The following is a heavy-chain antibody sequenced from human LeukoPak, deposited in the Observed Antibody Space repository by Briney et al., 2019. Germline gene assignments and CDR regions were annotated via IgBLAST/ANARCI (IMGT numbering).Heavy chain of an antibody. D-gene: IGHD2-15*01. V-gene: IGHV3-23*01. Sequence: GGSLRLSCAASGFTFSSYAMSWVRQAPGKGLEWVSAISGSGGSTYYADSVKGRFTISRDNSKNALYLQMNSLRAEDTAVYYCAKDHSLCSGGSCYSVDYWGQGTLVTVSS. J-gene: IGHJ4*02. CDR2: ISGSGGST. CDR3: AKDHSLCSGGSCYSVDY. CDR1: GFTFSSYA.